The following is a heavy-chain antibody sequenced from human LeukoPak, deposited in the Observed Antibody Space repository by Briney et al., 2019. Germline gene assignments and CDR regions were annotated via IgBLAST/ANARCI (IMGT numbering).Heavy chain of an antibody. V-gene: IGHV1-2*02. J-gene: IGHJ4*02. D-gene: IGHD2-15*01. Sequence: ASVKVSCKASGYTFTGYYMHWVRQAPGQGLEWMGWINPNSGGTNYAQKFQGRVTMTRDTSISTAYMELSRLRSDDTAVYYCAKGTRPYCSGGSCYLDYWGQGTLVIVSS. CDR1: GYTFTGYY. CDR2: INPNSGGT. CDR3: AKGTRPYCSGGSCYLDY.